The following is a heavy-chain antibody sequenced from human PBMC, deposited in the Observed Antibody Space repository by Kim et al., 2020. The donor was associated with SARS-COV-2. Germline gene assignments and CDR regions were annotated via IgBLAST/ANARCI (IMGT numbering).Heavy chain of an antibody. J-gene: IGHJ4*02. D-gene: IGHD1-1*01. CDR2: VYPRDGST. Sequence: ASVKVSCKSSRYTFTNNYWHWVRLAAGQGLEWMGRVYPRDGSTAYAQNFQGRVAITSDTATTTVYMELSSLRSDDTAMYYCARDLEGFDYWGQGTLVTVSS. V-gene: IGHV1-46*01. CDR1: RYTFTNNY. CDR3: ARDLEGFDY.